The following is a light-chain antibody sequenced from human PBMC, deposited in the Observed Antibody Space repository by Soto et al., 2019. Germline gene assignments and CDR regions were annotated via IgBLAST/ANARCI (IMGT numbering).Light chain of an antibody. J-gene: IGLJ3*02. Sequence: NFMLTQPHSVSESPGKTVTITCTRSGGSIATAQVQWFQQRPGSAPTSVIYEDDQRPSGVPDRFSGSIDSSSNSASLTISGLTTEDEADYYCQSYESRVFWVFGGVTKLTVL. V-gene: IGLV6-57*03. CDR3: QSYESRVFWV. CDR2: EDD. CDR1: GGSIATAQ.